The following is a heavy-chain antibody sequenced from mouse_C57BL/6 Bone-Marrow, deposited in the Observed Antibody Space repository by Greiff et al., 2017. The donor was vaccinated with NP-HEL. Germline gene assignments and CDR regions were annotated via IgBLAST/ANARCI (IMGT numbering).Heavy chain of an antibody. CDR1: GYTFTSYW. CDR3: VRDYGSSYPYWYFDV. D-gene: IGHD1-1*01. V-gene: IGHV1-55*01. Sequence: QVQLQQPGAELVKPGASVKMSCKASGYTFTSYWITWVKQRPGQGLEWIGDIYPGSGSTNYNEKFKSKATLTVDTSSSTAYMQLSSLTSEDSAVYYCVRDYGSSYPYWYFDVWGTGTTVTVSS. CDR2: IYPGSGST. J-gene: IGHJ1*03.